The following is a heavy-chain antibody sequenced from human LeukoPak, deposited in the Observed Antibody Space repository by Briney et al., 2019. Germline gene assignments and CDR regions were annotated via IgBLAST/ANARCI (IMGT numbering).Heavy chain of an antibody. CDR3: AKDKEYSGFGPILSGYYYGMDV. CDR2: ISWHGGST. V-gene: IGHV3-43D*04. CDR1: GCTFDDYA. J-gene: IGHJ6*04. Sequence: GGSLRLSCADSGCTFDDYAMHWVRQAPGKGLEWVSLISWHGGSTYYADSVKGRFTISRDNSRHTLYLQMNSLGAEDAALYYCAKDKEYSGFGPILSGYYYGMDVWGKGTTVTVSS. D-gene: IGHD5-12*01.